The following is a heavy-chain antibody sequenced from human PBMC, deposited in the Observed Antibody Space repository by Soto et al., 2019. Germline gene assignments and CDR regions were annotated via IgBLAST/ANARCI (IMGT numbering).Heavy chain of an antibody. CDR2: IYWNDDK. V-gene: IGHV2-5*01. J-gene: IGHJ5*02. CDR1: GFSLSTSGVG. CDR3: ARSIVVVPAANLNWFDP. Sequence: SGPTLVNPTQTLTLTCTFSGFSLSTSGVGVGWIRQPPGKALEWLALIYWNDDKRYSPSLKSRLTITKDTSKNQVVLTMTNMDPVDTATYYCARSIVVVPAANLNWFDPWGQGTLVTVSS. D-gene: IGHD2-2*01.